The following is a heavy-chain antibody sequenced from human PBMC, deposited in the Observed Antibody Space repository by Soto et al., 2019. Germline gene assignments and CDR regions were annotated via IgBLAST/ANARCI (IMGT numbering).Heavy chain of an antibody. J-gene: IGHJ6*02. Sequence: QAQLVQSGTEVKKPGASVKVSCKASGYPFTGPYIYWVRQAPGQGLEWMGWINPRSGGTEFAEKWQGRVTVTRDTSIRTVFLELNSLTSDDTGVYFCARDFRTYSHGVDVWGQGTAVIVSS. V-gene: IGHV1-2*02. CDR1: GYPFTGPY. CDR3: ARDFRTYSHGVDV. CDR2: INPRSGGT. D-gene: IGHD4-4*01.